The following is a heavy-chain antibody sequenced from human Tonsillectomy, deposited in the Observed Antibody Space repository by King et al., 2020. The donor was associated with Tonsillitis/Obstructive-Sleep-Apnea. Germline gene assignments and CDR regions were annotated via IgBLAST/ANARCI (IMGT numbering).Heavy chain of an antibody. CDR2: ISWDGGST. D-gene: IGHD2-15*01. J-gene: IGHJ3*02. Sequence: VQLVESGGVVVQPGGSLRLSSAASGFTFYDYTMHWVRQAPGKGLEWVSLISWDGGSTYYAGSVKGRFPISRDNSKNSLYRPMNSLRTEDTALYYWAKLTVWGVGYCSGGSCYSDAFDIWGQGTMVTVSS. V-gene: IGHV3-43*01. CDR3: AKLTVWGVGYCSGGSCYSDAFDI. CDR1: GFTFYDYT.